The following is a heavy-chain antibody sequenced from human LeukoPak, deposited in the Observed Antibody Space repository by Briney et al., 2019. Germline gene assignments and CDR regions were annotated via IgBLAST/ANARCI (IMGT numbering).Heavy chain of an antibody. J-gene: IGHJ4*02. CDR3: AIWTSGNY. CDR1: GFTFSSYW. V-gene: IGHV3-7*01. Sequence: PGGSLRLSCVGSGFTFSSYWMTWVRQAPGKGLEWVANMDPSGSQKRYVDSVKGRFIISKDNPGASLYLDMYSLRAEDTAIYYCAIWTSGNYWGQGTLVTVSS. CDR2: MDPSGSQK. D-gene: IGHD1-1*01.